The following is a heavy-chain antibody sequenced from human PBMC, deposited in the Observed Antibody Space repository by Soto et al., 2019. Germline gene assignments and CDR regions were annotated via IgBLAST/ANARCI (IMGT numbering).Heavy chain of an antibody. J-gene: IGHJ4*02. V-gene: IGHV5-10-1*01. Sequence: PXDSLTISWKGSGYSFAGYWITLVRQKPGKGLEWMGRIDPSDSQTYYSPSFRGHVTISVTKSITTVFLQWSSLRASDTAMYYCARQVYDSDTGPNFQYYFDSWGQGTPVTVSS. CDR2: IDPSDSQT. CDR1: GYSFAGYW. CDR3: ARQVYDSDTGPNFQYYFDS. D-gene: IGHD3-22*01.